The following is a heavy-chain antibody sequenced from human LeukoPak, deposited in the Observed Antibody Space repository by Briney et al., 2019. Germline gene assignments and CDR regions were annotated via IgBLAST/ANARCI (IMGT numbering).Heavy chain of an antibody. Sequence: ASVKVSCKASGYTFTSYGISWVRQAPGQGLEWMGWISAYNGNTNYAQKPQGRVTMTTDTSTSTAYMELRSLRSDDTAVYYCARDTFRRYYYYYMDVWGKGTTVTVSS. CDR1: GYTFTSYG. CDR3: ARDTFRRYYYYYMDV. V-gene: IGHV1-18*01. CDR2: ISAYNGNT. J-gene: IGHJ6*03.